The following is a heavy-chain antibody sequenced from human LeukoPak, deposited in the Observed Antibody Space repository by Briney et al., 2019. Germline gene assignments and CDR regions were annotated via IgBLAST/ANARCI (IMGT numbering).Heavy chain of an antibody. CDR3: ARRYCSGGSCPLDY. CDR2: IYYSGST. D-gene: IGHD2-15*01. V-gene: IGHV4-59*12. Sequence: SETLSLTCTVSDGSISSYYWSWIRQPPGKGLEWIGYIYYSGSTNYNPSLKSRVTISVDTSKNQFSLKLSSVTAADTAVYSCARRYCSGGSCPLDYWGQGTLVTVSS. CDR1: DGSISSYY. J-gene: IGHJ4*02.